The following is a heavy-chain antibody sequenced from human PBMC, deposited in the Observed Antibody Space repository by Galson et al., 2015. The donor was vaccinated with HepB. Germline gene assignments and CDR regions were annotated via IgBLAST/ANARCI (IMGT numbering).Heavy chain of an antibody. J-gene: IGHJ5*02. CDR1: GFNFSNYA. CDR2: ISGSGGVA. CDR3: AKDDDLVIVFGWFDP. Sequence: SLRLSCAGSGFNFSNYAMTWVRQAPGKGLEWVADISGSGGVAYYGDSVKGRFTISRDNAKNKVYLQMDSLRVEDTAVYYCAKDDDLVIVFGWFDPWGQGTLVTVSS. V-gene: IGHV3-23*01. D-gene: IGHD2-21*01.